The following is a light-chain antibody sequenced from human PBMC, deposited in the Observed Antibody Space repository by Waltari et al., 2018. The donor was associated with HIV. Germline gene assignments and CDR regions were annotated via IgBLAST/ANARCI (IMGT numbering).Light chain of an antibody. J-gene: IGKJ1*01. CDR2: DAS. V-gene: IGKV3D-15*01. Sequence: IVMTQSPVTLSVSPGERVTLSCRASQRVDTDLAWYRREPGPAPRLLVYDASTRATGISETFTASGSSTEFTLTISSLQPEDFAVYYCQQYAKWPWTFGLGTRVEVK. CDR3: QQYAKWPWT. CDR1: QRVDTD.